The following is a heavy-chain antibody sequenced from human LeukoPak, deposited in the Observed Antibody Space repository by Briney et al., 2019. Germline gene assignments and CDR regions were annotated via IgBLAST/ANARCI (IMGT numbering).Heavy chain of an antibody. CDR2: ISSSSSNK. CDR3: ARDLTVTTLDY. CDR1: GFTFSSYG. J-gene: IGHJ4*02. Sequence: GGSLRLSCAASGFTFSSYGMNWVRQAPGKGLEWVSHISSSSSNKYYADSVKGRFTTCRDNAKNSLYLQMNSLRVEDTAVYYCARDLTVTTLDYWGQGILVTVSS. D-gene: IGHD4-17*01. V-gene: IGHV3-48*01.